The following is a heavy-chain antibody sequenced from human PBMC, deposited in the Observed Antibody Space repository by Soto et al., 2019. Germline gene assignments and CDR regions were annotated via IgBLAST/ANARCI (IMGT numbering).Heavy chain of an antibody. V-gene: IGHV4-59*01. Sequence: VQLQESGPGQVKSSETLSLTCSVSGGSISSYYWTWIRQPPGKGLEWIGYIYSSGRTNYNPSLKSRVTLSVDPSTTQFSLKLNSVTAADTAVYYCASLAYPHYFDFWGRGTLVTVSS. J-gene: IGHJ4*02. CDR2: IYSSGRT. CDR1: GGSISSYY. CDR3: ASLAYPHYFDF.